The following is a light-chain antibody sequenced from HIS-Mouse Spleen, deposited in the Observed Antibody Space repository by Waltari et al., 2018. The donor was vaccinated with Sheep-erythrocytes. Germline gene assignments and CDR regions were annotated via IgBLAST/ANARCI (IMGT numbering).Light chain of an antibody. CDR2: DVS. Sequence: QSALTQPRSVSGSPGQSVTLSCPGTSSDVGVYNYSSWYQQHPGKAPKLMIYDVSKRPSGVPDRFSGSKSGNTASLTISGLQAEDEADYYCCSYAGSYNHVFATGTKVTVL. CDR3: CSYAGSYNHV. V-gene: IGLV2-11*02. J-gene: IGLJ1*01. CDR1: SSDVGVYNY.